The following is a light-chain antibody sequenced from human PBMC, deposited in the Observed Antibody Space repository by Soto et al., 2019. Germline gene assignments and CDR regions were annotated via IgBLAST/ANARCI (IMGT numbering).Light chain of an antibody. CDR2: GAS. V-gene: IGKV3-20*01. J-gene: IGKJ2*01. Sequence: EIVLVQSPGTLSLSPGERATLSCRASQSVSNNYLAWYQQKPGQAPRLLIYGASSRATGVPDRFSGSGTGTDFSLTITRLEPEDFAVYYCQQYGVSPLMFTFGQGTKVAVK. CDR1: QSVSNNY. CDR3: QQYGVSPLMFT.